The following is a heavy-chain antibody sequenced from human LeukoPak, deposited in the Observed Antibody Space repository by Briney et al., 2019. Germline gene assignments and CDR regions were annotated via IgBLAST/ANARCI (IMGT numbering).Heavy chain of an antibody. Sequence: PRGSLRLPCAASRFTLSTYWMSWVRQAPGKGLEWVAHIKQDGSQEYYVDSVKGRFTISRDSAKNSLYLQMSNLRAEDTAVYFCARGGGMDVWGQGATVTVSS. V-gene: IGHV3-7*03. J-gene: IGHJ6*02. CDR1: RFTLSTYW. CDR3: ARGGGMDV. CDR2: IKQDGSQE. D-gene: IGHD3-16*01.